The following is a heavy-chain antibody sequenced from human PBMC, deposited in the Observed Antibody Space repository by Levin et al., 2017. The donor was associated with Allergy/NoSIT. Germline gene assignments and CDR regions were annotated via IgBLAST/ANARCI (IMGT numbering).Heavy chain of an antibody. CDR3: ARDPTNNGAYI. D-gene: IGHD4-17*01. CDR2: IFHSGRA. V-gene: IGHV4-61*01. Sequence: GSLRLSCSVSGGSVNDARYFWSWFRQPPGNGLEWIGHIFHSGRANYNPSLESRGTISVDISTNQFSLKLTSVTAADTALYYCARDPTNNGAYIGGQGTLVTVSS. J-gene: IGHJ4*02. CDR1: GGSVNDARYF.